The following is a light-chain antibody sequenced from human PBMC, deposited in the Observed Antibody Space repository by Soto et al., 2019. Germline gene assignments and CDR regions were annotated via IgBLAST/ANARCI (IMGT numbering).Light chain of an antibody. V-gene: IGKV3-20*01. CDR1: QSVGSSH. Sequence: EIVLTQSPGTLSLSPGERATLSCRASQSVGSSHLAWYQQKPGQAPRLLIYGASSRATGIPDRFSGSGSGTDFTLTISRLEPEDFAVYYCQQRGGSPPTWTFGQGTKVDIK. J-gene: IGKJ1*01. CDR2: GAS. CDR3: QQRGGSPPTWT.